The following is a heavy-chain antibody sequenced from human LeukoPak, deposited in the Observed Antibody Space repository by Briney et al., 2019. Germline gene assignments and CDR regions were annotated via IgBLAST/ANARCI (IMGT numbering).Heavy chain of an antibody. V-gene: IGHV6-1*01. D-gene: IGHD1-26*01. Sequence: SQILSLTCAISGDSVSSNSAAWNWIRQSPSRGLEWLGRTYYRSKWYNDYAVSVKSRITINPDTSKNQFSLQLNSVTPEDTAVYYCARASSGSYYPDWYFDLWGRGTLVTVSS. CDR3: ARASSGSYYPDWYFDL. CDR1: GDSVSSNSAA. J-gene: IGHJ2*01. CDR2: TYYRSKWYN.